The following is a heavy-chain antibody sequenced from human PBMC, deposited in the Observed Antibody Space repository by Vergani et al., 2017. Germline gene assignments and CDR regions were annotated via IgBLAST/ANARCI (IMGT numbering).Heavy chain of an antibody. CDR3: ASRGSGPTPRAFDI. D-gene: IGHD3-16*01. J-gene: IGHJ3*02. CDR2: IYPGDSDT. Sequence: VQLVQSGAEVKKPGASVKVSCKASGYTFTSYGISWVRQTPGKGLEWMGIIYPGDSDTRYSPSFQGQVTISADKSISTAYLQWSSLKASDTAMYYCASRGSGPTPRAFDIWGQGTMVTVSS. CDR1: GYTFTSYG. V-gene: IGHV5-51*01.